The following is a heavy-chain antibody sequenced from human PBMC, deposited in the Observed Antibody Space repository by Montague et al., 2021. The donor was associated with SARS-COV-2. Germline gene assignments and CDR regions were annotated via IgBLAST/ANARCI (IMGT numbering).Heavy chain of an antibody. V-gene: IGHV4-59*02. CDR2: IYYSGST. Sequence: SETLSLTCTVSGGSVSRYNWSWFRHPPGKELEWFGYIYYSGSTNYNPSLKSRVTISLDTSKNQFSLKLSSVTAADTAVYYCARGDVDTAMVYYLDYWGQGTLVTVSS. CDR1: GGSVSRYN. J-gene: IGHJ4*02. CDR3: ARGDVDTAMVYYLDY. D-gene: IGHD5-18*01.